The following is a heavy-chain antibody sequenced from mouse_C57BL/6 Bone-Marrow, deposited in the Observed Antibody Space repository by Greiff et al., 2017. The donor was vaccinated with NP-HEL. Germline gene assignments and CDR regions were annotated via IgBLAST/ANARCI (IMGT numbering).Heavy chain of an antibody. V-gene: IGHV5-9-1*02. Sequence: DVMLVESGEGLVKPGGSLKLSCAASGFTFSSYAMSWVRQTPEKRLEWVAYISSGGDYIYYADTVKGRFTISRDNARNTLYLQMSSLKSEDTAMYYCARAGIYYFYAMDYWGQGTSVTVSS. CDR3: ARAGIYYFYAMDY. CDR2: ISSGGDYI. J-gene: IGHJ4*01. D-gene: IGHD1-1*01. CDR1: GFTFSSYA.